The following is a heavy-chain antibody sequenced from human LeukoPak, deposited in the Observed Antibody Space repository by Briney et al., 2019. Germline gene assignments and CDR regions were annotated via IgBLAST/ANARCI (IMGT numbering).Heavy chain of an antibody. CDR2: VYHSGTT. D-gene: IGHD6-19*01. J-gene: IGHJ5*02. Sequence: SETLSLTCAVSGGSISSSYWWSWVRQPPGKGLEWIGEVYHSGTTYYNPSLKSRATISVDTSKNQFSLKLSSVTAADTAVYYCVRGRYSSGWFKDKNWFDPWGQGIPVTVSS. CDR1: GGSISSSYW. V-gene: IGHV4-4*02. CDR3: VRGRYSSGWFKDKNWFDP.